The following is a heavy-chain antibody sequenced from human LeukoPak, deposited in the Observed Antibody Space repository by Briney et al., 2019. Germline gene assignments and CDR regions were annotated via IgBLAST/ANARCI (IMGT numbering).Heavy chain of an antibody. CDR1: GFTFSSYG. Sequence: GGSLRLSCAASGFTFSSYGMHWVRQAPGKGLEWVAVIWYDGSNKYYADSVKGRFTISRDNSKNTLYLQMNSLRAEDTAVYYCASPLPYSSSWYGRMDVWGQGTTVTVSS. J-gene: IGHJ6*02. CDR3: ASPLPYSSSWYGRMDV. D-gene: IGHD6-13*01. CDR2: IWYDGSNK. V-gene: IGHV3-33*01.